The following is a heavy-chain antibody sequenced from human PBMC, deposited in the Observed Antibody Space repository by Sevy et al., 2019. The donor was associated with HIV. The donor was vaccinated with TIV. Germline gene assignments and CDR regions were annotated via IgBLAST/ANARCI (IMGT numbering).Heavy chain of an antibody. Sequence: SETLSLTCTVSGGSISSSNYYWGWLRQPPGKGLEWIGSIYYSGSTYYNPSLKSRVTISVDTSKNQFSLKLSSVTAADTAVYYCARLRLIDYYGSGSAHWYFDLWGRGTLVTVSS. CDR2: IYYSGST. CDR3: ARLRLIDYYGSGSAHWYFDL. CDR1: GGSISSSNYY. V-gene: IGHV4-39*01. J-gene: IGHJ2*01. D-gene: IGHD3-10*01.